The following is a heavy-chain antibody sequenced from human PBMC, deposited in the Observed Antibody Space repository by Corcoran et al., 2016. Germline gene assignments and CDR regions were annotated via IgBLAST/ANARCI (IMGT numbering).Heavy chain of an antibody. CDR3: VKEGQLGYFDY. CDR1: GFTFSNKA. D-gene: IGHD3-3*02. Sequence: EVQLLESGGGLVQPGGSLRLSCAASGFTFSNKAMGWVRQAPGKGLEWVSTINESGGRTYQADSVKGRVTISRDNSKNTLHLQMNSLRAEDTAIYYCVKEGQLGYFDYWGQGTLVTVSS. CDR2: INESGGRT. V-gene: IGHV3-23*01. J-gene: IGHJ4*02.